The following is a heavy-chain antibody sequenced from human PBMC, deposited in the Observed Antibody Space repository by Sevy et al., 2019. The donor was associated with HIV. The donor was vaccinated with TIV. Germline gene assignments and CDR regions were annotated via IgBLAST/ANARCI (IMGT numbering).Heavy chain of an antibody. CDR1: GSTFSDDY. CDR3: ATSANLDTSWFAP. D-gene: IGHD1-1*01. V-gene: IGHV1-2*02. Sequence: ASVKVSCKTSGSTFSDDYIHWVRQAPGERLEWMGWINSAGTNYAETFQGRVTMTRDASITTAYMELNSLRSDDTATYYCATSANLDTSWFAPGGKGVVVTVSS. J-gene: IGHJ5*02. CDR2: INSAGT.